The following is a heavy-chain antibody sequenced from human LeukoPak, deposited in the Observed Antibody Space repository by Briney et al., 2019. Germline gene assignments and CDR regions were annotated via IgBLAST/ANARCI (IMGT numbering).Heavy chain of an antibody. J-gene: IGHJ5*02. Sequence: SETLSLTCAVYGGSFSGYYWSWIRQPPGKGLEWIGEINHSGSTNYNPSLKSRVTISVDTSKNQFSLKLSSVTAADTAVYYCASCVQRITMVRGVTTSERNWFDPWGQGTLVTVSS. D-gene: IGHD3-10*01. V-gene: IGHV4-34*01. CDR1: GGSFSGYY. CDR3: ASCVQRITMVRGVTTSERNWFDP. CDR2: INHSGST.